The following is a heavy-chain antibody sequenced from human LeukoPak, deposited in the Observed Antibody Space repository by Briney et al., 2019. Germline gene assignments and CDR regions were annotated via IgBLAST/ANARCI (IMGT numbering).Heavy chain of an antibody. CDR3: ARASDRKGYNYYMDV. Sequence: GGSLRLSCAASGFTFSSYSMNWVRQAPGKGLEWVSYISSSSSTIYYAGSVKGRFTISRDNAKNSLYLQMNSLRAEDTAVYYCARASDRKGYNYYMDVWGKGTTVTVSS. CDR2: ISSSSSTI. J-gene: IGHJ6*03. CDR1: GFTFSSYS. V-gene: IGHV3-48*01.